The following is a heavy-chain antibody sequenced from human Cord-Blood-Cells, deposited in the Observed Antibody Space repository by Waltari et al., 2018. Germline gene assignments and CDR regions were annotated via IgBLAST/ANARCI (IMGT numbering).Heavy chain of an antibody. Sequence: QVQLQQWGAGLLKPSETLSLTCAVYGGSFSGYYWSWIRQPPGKGLEWIGEINHSGSTNYNPSLKSRVTISVDTSKNQFSLKLSSVTAADTAVYYCARGELIAAAYYFDDWGQGTLVTVSS. D-gene: IGHD6-13*01. CDR1: GGSFSGYY. CDR3: ARGELIAAAYYFDD. V-gene: IGHV4-34*01. J-gene: IGHJ4*02. CDR2: INHSGST.